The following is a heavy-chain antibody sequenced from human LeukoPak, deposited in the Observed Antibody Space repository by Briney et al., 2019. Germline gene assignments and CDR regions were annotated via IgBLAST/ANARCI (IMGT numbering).Heavy chain of an antibody. CDR3: AREYEIVVVVAAPMGY. CDR1: GGTFSSYA. V-gene: IGHV1-69*05. D-gene: IGHD2-15*01. CDR2: IIPIFGTA. J-gene: IGHJ4*02. Sequence: SVKVSCKASGGTFSSYAISWVRQAPGQGLEWMGGIIPIFGTANFAQRFQGRVTITTDESTSTAYMELSSLRSDDTAVYYCAREYEIVVVVAAPMGYWGQGTLVTVSS.